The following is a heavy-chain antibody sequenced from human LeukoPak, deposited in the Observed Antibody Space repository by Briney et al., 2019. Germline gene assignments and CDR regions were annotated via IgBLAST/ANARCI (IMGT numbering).Heavy chain of an antibody. CDR2: IKHDGGET. J-gene: IGHJ3*02. D-gene: IGHD1-26*01. CDR1: GITLSNYW. V-gene: IGHV3-7*01. CDR3: ARDRGIVGATTGPDAFDI. Sequence: GGSLRLSCAASGITLSNYWMTWVRQAPGQGLEWVASIKHDGGETYYVDSVKGRFTISRDNAKNSQYLQLSSLRVEDTAVYFCARDRGIVGATTGPDAFDIWGQGTLVTVSS.